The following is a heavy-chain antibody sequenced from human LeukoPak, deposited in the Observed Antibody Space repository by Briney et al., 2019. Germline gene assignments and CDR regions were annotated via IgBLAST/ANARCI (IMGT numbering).Heavy chain of an antibody. CDR2: ISGSGGST. V-gene: IGHV3-23*01. D-gene: IGHD4-17*01. CDR3: ANAPAYGLPLY. CDR1: GFSFSSYT. Sequence: GGSLRLSCSASGFSFSSYTMTWVRQAPGKGLEWVSGISGSGGSTFYADSVKGRFTISRDNSKSTLYLQMNSLRAEDTAVYYCANAPAYGLPLYWGQGTLVSVSS. J-gene: IGHJ4*02.